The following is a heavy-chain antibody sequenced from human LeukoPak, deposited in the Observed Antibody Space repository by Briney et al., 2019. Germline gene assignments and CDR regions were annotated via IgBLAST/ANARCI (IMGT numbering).Heavy chain of an antibody. CDR2: ISGSGGAT. CDR1: GFTFDYYS. V-gene: IGHV3-23*01. Sequence: GGSLRLSCAASGFTFDYYSMNWVRQAPGKGPEWVATISGSGGATDYTDSVQGRFTVSRDNSKNTLHLQMNSLRLEDTGMYYCAKDLGRYSISDCFDYWGQGTLVTVSS. J-gene: IGHJ4*02. D-gene: IGHD3-16*02. CDR3: AKDLGRYSISDCFDY.